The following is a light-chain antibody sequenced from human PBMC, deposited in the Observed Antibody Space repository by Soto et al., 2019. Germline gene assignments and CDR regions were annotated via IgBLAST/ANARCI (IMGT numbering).Light chain of an antibody. CDR2: EVS. CDR1: SSDIGAYKF. CDR3: SSYASSHTYV. Sequence: QSALTQPASVSGSPGQSITISCTGTSSDIGAYKFVSWYQQHPGKAPKLMMYEVSNRPSGVSNRFSGSKSGDTASLTISGLQAEDEADYYCSSYASSHTYVFGSGTKLTVL. J-gene: IGLJ1*01. V-gene: IGLV2-14*01.